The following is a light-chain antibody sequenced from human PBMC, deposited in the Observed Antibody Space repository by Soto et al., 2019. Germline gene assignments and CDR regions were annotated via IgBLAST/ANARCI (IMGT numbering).Light chain of an antibody. V-gene: IGKV1-5*03. CDR1: QSISSW. CDR2: KAA. J-gene: IGKJ2*01. CDR3: QQYNSYPYT. Sequence: IQMTQSPSTLSASVGDRVTITCRASQSISSWVAWYQQKPGKAPKLLLYKAASLESGVPSRFSGSGSGPEFTLTISNLQPDDCATYYGQQYNSYPYTFGQGTKLEIK.